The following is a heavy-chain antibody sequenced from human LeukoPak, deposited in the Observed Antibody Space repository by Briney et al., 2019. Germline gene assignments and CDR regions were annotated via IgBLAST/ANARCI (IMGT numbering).Heavy chain of an antibody. V-gene: IGHV3-30*02. J-gene: IGHJ4*02. D-gene: IGHD3-10*01. CDR1: GFTFSSYG. CDR3: AKDELLWFGESYFDY. CDR2: IRYDGSNK. Sequence: PGGSLRLSCAASGFTFSSYGMQWVRQAPGKGLEWVAFIRYDGSNKYYADSVKGRFTISRDNSKNTLYLQMNSLRAEDTAVYYCAKDELLWFGESYFDYWGQGTLVTVSS.